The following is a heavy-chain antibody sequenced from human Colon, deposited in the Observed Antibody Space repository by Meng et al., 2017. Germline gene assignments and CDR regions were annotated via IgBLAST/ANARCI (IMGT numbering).Heavy chain of an antibody. CDR1: GDSVSSKSAA. V-gene: IGHV6-1*01. Sequence: QVQLQQSGPGLVKPSPTLTLPCAIPGDSVSSKSAAWSWIRQSPSRGLEWLGRTYYRSKWYNDYAVSVKSRISINPDTSKNQFSLRLNSVTPEDTAVYYCASTENHFWGQGTLVTVSS. CDR2: TYYRSKWYN. D-gene: IGHD1-26*01. CDR3: ASTENHF. J-gene: IGHJ4*02.